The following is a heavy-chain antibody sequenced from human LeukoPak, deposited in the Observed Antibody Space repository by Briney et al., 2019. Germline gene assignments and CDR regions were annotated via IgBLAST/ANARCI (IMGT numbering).Heavy chain of an antibody. CDR3: AGCYGDYGDWFDP. Sequence: SETLSLTCTVSGGSISSGSYYWSWIRQPAGKGLEWIGRIYTSGSTNYNPSLKSRVTISVDTSKNQFSLKLSSVTAADTAVYYCAGCYGDYGDWFDPWGQGTLVTVSS. CDR2: IYTSGST. V-gene: IGHV4-61*02. J-gene: IGHJ5*02. CDR1: GGSISSGSYY. D-gene: IGHD4-17*01.